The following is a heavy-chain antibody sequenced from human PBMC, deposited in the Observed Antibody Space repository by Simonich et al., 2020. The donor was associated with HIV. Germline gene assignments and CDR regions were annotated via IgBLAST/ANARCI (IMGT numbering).Heavy chain of an antibody. CDR3: AREGGCTNGVCLVDY. Sequence: EVQLVESGGDLVKPGGSLRISCAASGFTFSTSSMSWVRQAPGKGLEWVSSISSSSTYIFYAGSGRGRFTISRDNAKDSLYLQMNRLRAEDTAVYYCAREGGCTNGVCLVDYWGQGTLVTVSS. J-gene: IGHJ4*02. V-gene: IGHV3-21*01. CDR1: GFTFSTSS. D-gene: IGHD2-8*01. CDR2: ISSSSTYI.